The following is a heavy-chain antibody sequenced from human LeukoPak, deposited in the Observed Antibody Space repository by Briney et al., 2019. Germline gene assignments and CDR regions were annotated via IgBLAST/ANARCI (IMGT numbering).Heavy chain of an antibody. J-gene: IGHJ4*02. CDR2: ISNNGGYT. V-gene: IGHV3-23*01. Sequence: GGSLRLSCAASGFTFSSHWMSWVRQAPGKGLEWVSAISNNGGYTYYADSVQGRFTISRDNSKSTLCLQMNSLRAEDTAVYYCAKQLGYCSDGSCYFPYWGQGTLVTVSS. CDR1: GFTFSSHW. D-gene: IGHD2-15*01. CDR3: AKQLGYCSDGSCYFPY.